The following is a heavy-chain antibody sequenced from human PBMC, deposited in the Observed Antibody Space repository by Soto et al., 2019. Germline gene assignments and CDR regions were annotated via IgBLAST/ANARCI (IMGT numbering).Heavy chain of an antibody. CDR3: ARGRGGDYPFNC. Sequence: PSETLSLTCAVYVGPFSGSYWSWIRQPPGKGLEWIGEINHSGISNYNPSLKSRVTISVDTSKNQFSLKLSSVTVADTAVYYCARGRGGDYPFNCWGQGTLVTVSS. J-gene: IGHJ4*02. CDR2: INHSGIS. CDR1: VGPFSGSY. V-gene: IGHV4-34*01. D-gene: IGHD4-17*01.